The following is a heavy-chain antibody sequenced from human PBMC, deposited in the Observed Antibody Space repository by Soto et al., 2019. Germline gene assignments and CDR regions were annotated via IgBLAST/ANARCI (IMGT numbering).Heavy chain of an antibody. Sequence: GGSLRLSCAASGLTLSSYGMHWVRQAPGKGLEWVAVISYDGSDKYYANSVKGRFTISRDNSKNTLYLQMNSLRAEDTAVYYCATDEEKEWLPLGGKVDYWGQGTLVTVSS. J-gene: IGHJ4*02. CDR1: GLTLSSYG. V-gene: IGHV3-30*03. CDR3: ATDEEKEWLPLGGKVDY. D-gene: IGHD3-3*01. CDR2: ISYDGSDK.